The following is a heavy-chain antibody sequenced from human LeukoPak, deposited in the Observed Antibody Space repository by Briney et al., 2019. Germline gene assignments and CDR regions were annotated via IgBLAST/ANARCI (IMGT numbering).Heavy chain of an antibody. CDR3: ARERYNWNKDAFDI. D-gene: IGHD1-1*01. Sequence: GGSLRLSCAASGFTFSSYSMNWVRQAPGKGLEWVSSISSSSSYIYYADSVKGRFTISRDNAKNSLYLQMNSLRAEATAVYYGARERYNWNKDAFDIWRRGTVVSVSS. CDR1: GFTFSSYS. V-gene: IGHV3-21*01. J-gene: IGHJ3*02. CDR2: ISSSSSYI.